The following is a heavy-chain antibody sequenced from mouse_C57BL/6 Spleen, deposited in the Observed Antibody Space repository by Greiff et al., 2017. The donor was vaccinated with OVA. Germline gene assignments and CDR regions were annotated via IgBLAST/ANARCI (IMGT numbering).Heavy chain of an antibody. V-gene: IGHV1-76*01. J-gene: IGHJ4*01. CDR2: IYPGSGNT. CDR1: GYTFTDYY. Sequence: VKLVESGAELVRPGASVKLSCKASGYTFTDYYINWVKQRPGQGLEWIARIYPGSGNTYYNEKFKGKATLTAEKSSSTAYMQLSSLTSEDSAVYFCAKDLYAMDYWGQGTSVTVSS. CDR3: AKDLYAMDY.